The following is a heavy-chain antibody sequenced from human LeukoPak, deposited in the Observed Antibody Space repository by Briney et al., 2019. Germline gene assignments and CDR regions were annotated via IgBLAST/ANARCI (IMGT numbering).Heavy chain of an antibody. CDR1: GFTFSTYD. J-gene: IGHJ6*02. CDR3: ARGDCSGGSCSSMDV. CDR2: INSAGDT. V-gene: IGHV3-13*04. D-gene: IGHD2-15*01. Sequence: GGSLRLSCAASGFTFSTYDMHWVRQATGKGLEWVSGINSAGDTYYPGSVKGRFTISREDAKNSFYLQMNSLRAGDTAVYYCARGDCSGGSCSSMDVWGQGTTVTVSS.